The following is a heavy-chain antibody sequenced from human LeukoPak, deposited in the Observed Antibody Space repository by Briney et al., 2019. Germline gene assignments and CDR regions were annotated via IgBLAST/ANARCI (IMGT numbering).Heavy chain of an antibody. D-gene: IGHD6-19*01. J-gene: IGHJ4*02. CDR2: IYSGGST. CDR1: GFTVSSKY. Sequence: GGSLRLSCAASGFTVSSKYMSWVRQAPGKGLEWVSVIYSGGSTYYADSVKGRFTISRDNSKNTLYLQMNSLRPDDTAVYYCARVGIAVAGQFDYWGQGTLVTVSS. V-gene: IGHV3-53*01. CDR3: ARVGIAVAGQFDY.